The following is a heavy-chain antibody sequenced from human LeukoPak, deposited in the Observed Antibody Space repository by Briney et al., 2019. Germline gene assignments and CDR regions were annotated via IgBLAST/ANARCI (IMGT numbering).Heavy chain of an antibody. J-gene: IGHJ4*02. D-gene: IGHD3-22*01. Sequence: GGSLRLSCAASGFTFSSYRMNWVRQAPGKGLEWVSSISSSSYIYYADSVKGRFTISRDNAKNSLYLQMNSLRAEDTAVYYCAREIGYYDSSGYYYAFDYWGQGTLVTVSS. CDR3: AREIGYYDSSGYYYAFDY. CDR2: ISSSSYI. V-gene: IGHV3-21*01. CDR1: GFTFSSYR.